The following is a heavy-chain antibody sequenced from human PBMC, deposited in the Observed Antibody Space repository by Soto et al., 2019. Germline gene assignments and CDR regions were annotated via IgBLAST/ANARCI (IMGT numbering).Heavy chain of an antibody. V-gene: IGHV3-21*01. J-gene: IGHJ3*02. CDR3: ARSNSYYYDSSGYYYGDAFDI. CDR2: ISSSSSYI. D-gene: IGHD3-22*01. CDR1: GFSFSSYS. Sequence: GGSLRLSCAASGFSFSSYSMIWVRQAPGKGLEWVSSISSSSSYIYYADSVKGRFTISRDNAKNSLYLQMNSLRAEDTAVYYCARSNSYYYDSSGYYYGDAFDIWGQGTMVTVSS.